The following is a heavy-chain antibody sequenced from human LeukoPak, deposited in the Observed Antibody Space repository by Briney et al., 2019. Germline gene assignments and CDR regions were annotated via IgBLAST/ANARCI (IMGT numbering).Heavy chain of an antibody. D-gene: IGHD3-3*01. Sequence: SETLSLTCAVYGGSFSGYYWSWIRQPPGKGLEWIGEINHSGSTNYNPSLKSRVTISVDTSKNQFSLKLSSVTAADTAVYYCARGRIQYYDSWSGYRHTSWFDPWGQGTLVTVSS. CDR3: ARGRIQYYDSWSGYRHTSWFDP. J-gene: IGHJ5*02. CDR2: INHSGST. CDR1: GGSFSGYY. V-gene: IGHV4-34*01.